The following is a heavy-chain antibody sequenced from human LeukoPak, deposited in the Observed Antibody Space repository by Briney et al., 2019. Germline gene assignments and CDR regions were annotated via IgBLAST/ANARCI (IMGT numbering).Heavy chain of an antibody. CDR3: AKGYHCGGDCYSYFDY. J-gene: IGHJ4*02. V-gene: IGHV3-23*01. Sequence: GGSLRLSCVASGFTFSSYAMSWVRQAPGMGLEWVSAISAGGGGTNYADSAKGRFTISRDNSRNTLYLQMSSLRVEDTAVYYCAKGYHCGGDCYSYFDYWGQGTLVTVSS. CDR1: GFTFSSYA. D-gene: IGHD2-21*02. CDR2: ISAGGGGT.